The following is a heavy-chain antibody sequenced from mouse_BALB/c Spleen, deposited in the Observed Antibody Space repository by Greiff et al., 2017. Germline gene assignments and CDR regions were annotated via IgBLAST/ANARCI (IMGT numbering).Heavy chain of an antibody. J-gene: IGHJ3*01. V-gene: IGHV1-15*01. CDR1: GYTFTDYE. CDR2: IDTETGGT. Sequence: QVKLKQSGADLVRPGASVTLSCKASGYTFTDYEMHWVKQTPVHGLEWIGAIDTETGGTAYNQKFKGKATLTAAKSSSTAYMELRSLTSEDSAVYYCTRLGGKPSDFAYWGQGTLVTVSA. CDR3: TRLGGKPSDFAY. D-gene: IGHD2-1*01.